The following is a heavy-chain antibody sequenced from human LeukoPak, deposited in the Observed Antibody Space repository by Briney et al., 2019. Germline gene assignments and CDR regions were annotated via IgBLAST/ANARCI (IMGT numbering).Heavy chain of an antibody. CDR2: ISGSGGST. D-gene: IGHD2-2*01. J-gene: IGHJ4*02. V-gene: IGHV3-23*01. CDR1: GFTFSSYA. CDR3: AKSIVVVPAAIFDY. Sequence: GASLRLSCAASGFTFSSYAMSWVRPAPGRGLEWVSAISGSGGSTYYADSVKGRFTISRDNSKNTLYLQMNSLRAEDTAVYYCAKSIVVVPAAIFDYWGQGTLVTVSS.